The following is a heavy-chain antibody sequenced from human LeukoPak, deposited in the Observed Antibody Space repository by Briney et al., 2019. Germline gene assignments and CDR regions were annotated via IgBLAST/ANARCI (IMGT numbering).Heavy chain of an antibody. CDR3: AKDRGDYYDISLINAFDI. D-gene: IGHD3-22*01. J-gene: IGHJ3*02. Sequence: GGSLRLSCAASGFTFSTYAMTWVRQAPGKGLEWVSLISGTGGSTYYADSVKGRFTISRDNSKNTLYLQMNSLRAEDTAVYYCAKDRGDYYDISLINAFDIWGQGTMVTVSS. CDR2: ISGTGGST. V-gene: IGHV3-23*01. CDR1: GFTFSTYA.